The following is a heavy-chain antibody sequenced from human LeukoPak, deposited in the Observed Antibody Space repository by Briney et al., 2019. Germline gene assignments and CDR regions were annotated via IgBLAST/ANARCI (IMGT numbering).Heavy chain of an antibody. J-gene: IGHJ4*02. Sequence: SGTLSLTCTVSGGSISSYYWSWIRQPPGKGLEWIEYIYYSGSTNYNPSLKSRVTISVDTSKNQFSLKLSSVTAADTAVYYCARRRIVGAAFDYWGQGTLVTVSS. CDR2: IYYSGST. CDR1: GGSISSYY. D-gene: IGHD1-26*01. CDR3: ARRRIVGAAFDY. V-gene: IGHV4-59*08.